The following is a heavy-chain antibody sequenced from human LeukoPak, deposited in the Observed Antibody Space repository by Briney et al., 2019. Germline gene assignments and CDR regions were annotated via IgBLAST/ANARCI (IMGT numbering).Heavy chain of an antibody. CDR2: IKQDESEK. Sequence: GGSLRLSCAASGFTVSSNYMSWVRQAPGKGLEWVANIKQDESEKYYVDSVKGRFTISRDNAKNSLYLQMNSLRAEDTAVYYCARDRRDGYNLLDYWGQGTLVTVSS. CDR1: GFTVSSNY. V-gene: IGHV3-7*01. CDR3: ARDRRDGYNLLDY. J-gene: IGHJ4*02. D-gene: IGHD5-24*01.